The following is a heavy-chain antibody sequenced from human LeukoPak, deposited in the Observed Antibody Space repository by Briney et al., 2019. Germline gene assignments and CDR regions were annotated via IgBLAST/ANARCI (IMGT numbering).Heavy chain of an antibody. J-gene: IGHJ2*01. CDR3: VRTPSADWYFDL. CDR1: GFTFNIYS. Sequence: GGSLRLSCAASGFTFNIYSMNWVRHAPGEGLEWVSSISSSSSYKYYADSVKGRFTISRDNGKNSLYLQMNGLRAEDTAVYYCVRTPSADWYFDLWGRGTLVTVSS. V-gene: IGHV3-21*01. CDR2: ISSSSSYK.